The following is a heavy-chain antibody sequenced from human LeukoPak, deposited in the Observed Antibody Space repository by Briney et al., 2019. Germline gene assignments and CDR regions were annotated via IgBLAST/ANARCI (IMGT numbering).Heavy chain of an antibody. CDR3: LRDLNWSLDQ. D-gene: IGHD1-20*01. CDR1: GFTVSSTYM. V-gene: IGHV3-74*01. CDR2: IKSDGITI. Sequence: GGSLRLSCAASGFTVSSTYMMHWVRQAPGKGLVWVSRIKSDGITITYADSVKGRFTISRDNAKNTLYLQMNSLRAEDTAVYYCLRDLNWSLDQWGQGTLVTVSS. J-gene: IGHJ4*02.